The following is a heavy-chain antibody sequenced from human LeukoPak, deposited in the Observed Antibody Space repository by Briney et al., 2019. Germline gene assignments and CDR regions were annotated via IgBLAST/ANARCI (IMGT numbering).Heavy chain of an antibody. CDR1: GYTFTSNY. CDR2: IHPSGGNT. V-gene: IGHV1-46*01. Sequence: ASVKASCKASGYTFTSNYMHWVRQAPGQGLEWMGIIHPSGGNTNYAQKFQGRVAMTRDTSTSTVYMELSSLRSEDTAIYYCARDCSSTRCQGPVFDNWGQGTLVTVSS. CDR3: ARDCSSTRCQGPVFDN. D-gene: IGHD2-2*01. J-gene: IGHJ4*02.